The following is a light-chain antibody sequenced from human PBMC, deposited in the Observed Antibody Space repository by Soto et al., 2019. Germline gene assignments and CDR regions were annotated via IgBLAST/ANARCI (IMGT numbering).Light chain of an antibody. Sequence: DIQMTQNMSSLSPTVGDRVSITCRASQSISRYLNWYQQKPGKAPKVLIYAASSLQSGVPSRFSGSGSGTDFTLTISSLQPEDFATYYCQQSYSTPPTFGQGTKVDIK. CDR3: QQSYSTPPT. J-gene: IGKJ1*01. CDR2: AAS. CDR1: QSISRY. V-gene: IGKV1-39*01.